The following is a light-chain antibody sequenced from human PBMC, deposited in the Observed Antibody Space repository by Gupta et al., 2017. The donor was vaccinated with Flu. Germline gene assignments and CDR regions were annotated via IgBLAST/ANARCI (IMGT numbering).Light chain of an antibody. CDR3: QTWGASTWV. J-gene: IGLJ3*02. CDR1: SGHSSYA. Sequence: QPVLTQSPSASASLGASVKLTCTLSSGHSSYAIAWHQQQPEKGPRYLMKINSDGSNTKGDGIPDRFSGSSSGAERHLTISSLQSEDEADYYCQTWGASTWVFGGGTKLTVL. CDR2: INSDGSN. V-gene: IGLV4-69*01.